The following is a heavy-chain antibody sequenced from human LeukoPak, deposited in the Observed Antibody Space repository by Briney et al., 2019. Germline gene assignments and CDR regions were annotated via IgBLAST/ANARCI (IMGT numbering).Heavy chain of an antibody. D-gene: IGHD3-10*01. Sequence: PSETLSLTCTISGGSITSNDYYWGWIRQPPGKGLEYIGSIYFGRGAYYNPSLKSRVTISLDTSKNQFSLKLTSVTAADTAVYYCARHGARIIRDRYAFDIWGQGTMVTVSS. CDR2: IYFGRGA. J-gene: IGHJ3*02. CDR1: GGSITSNDYY. V-gene: IGHV4-39*07. CDR3: ARHGARIIRDRYAFDI.